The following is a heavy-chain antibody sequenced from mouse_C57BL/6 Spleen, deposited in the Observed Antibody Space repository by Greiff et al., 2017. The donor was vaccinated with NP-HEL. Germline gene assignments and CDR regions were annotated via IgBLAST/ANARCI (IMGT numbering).Heavy chain of an antibody. CDR2: IDPSDSYT. Sequence: VKLQQPGAELVMPGASVKLSCKASGYTFTSYWMHWVKQRPGQGLEWIGEIDPSDSYTNYNQKFKGKSTLTVDKSSSTAYMQLSSLTSEDSAVYYCARRGNFDYWGQGTTLTVSS. J-gene: IGHJ2*01. CDR3: ARRGNFDY. V-gene: IGHV1-69*01. CDR1: GYTFTSYW.